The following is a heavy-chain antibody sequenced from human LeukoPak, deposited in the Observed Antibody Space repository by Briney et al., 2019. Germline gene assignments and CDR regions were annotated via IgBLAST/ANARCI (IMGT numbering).Heavy chain of an antibody. V-gene: IGHV3-23*01. Sequence: GASLRLSCAASGFTFSNYAMCWVRQAPGKGLEWVSAISGSGDSTYYADSVKGRFTISRDNSKNTLYLQVNSLRAEDTAIYYCAKDQYSGSYYWFDPWGQGTLVTVSS. CDR3: AKDQYSGSYYWFDP. CDR1: GFTFSNYA. CDR2: ISGSGDST. D-gene: IGHD1-26*01. J-gene: IGHJ5*02.